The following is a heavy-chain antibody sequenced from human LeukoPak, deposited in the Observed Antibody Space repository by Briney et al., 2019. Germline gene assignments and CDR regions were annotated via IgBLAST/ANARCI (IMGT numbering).Heavy chain of an antibody. CDR3: TTLTRAGFGHYYMDV. CDR2: LRGKSDGGST. V-gene: IGHV3-15*01. D-gene: IGHD3-16*01. J-gene: IGHJ6*03. Sequence: GGSLRLSCTASGLTLNNAWMSWVRQAPGRGLEWVGRLRGKSDGGSTDYATSVRGRFTISADDSKNTLFVQMDSLKPEDTGVYFCTTLTRAGFGHYYMDVWGKGTTVTVSS. CDR1: GLTLNNAW.